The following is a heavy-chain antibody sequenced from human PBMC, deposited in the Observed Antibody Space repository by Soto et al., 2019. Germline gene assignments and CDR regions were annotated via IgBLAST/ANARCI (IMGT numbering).Heavy chain of an antibody. CDR3: AKDGGYSSGRYGA. Sequence: EVQLVESGGGLVQPGRSLRLSCAASGFTFDDYAMHLVRQAPGKGLEWVAGISWNSGSIGYADSVKGRFTISRDNAKNSLYLQMNSLRAEDTALYYCAKDGGYSSGRYGAWGQGTLVTVSS. V-gene: IGHV3-9*01. CDR1: GFTFDDYA. J-gene: IGHJ5*02. CDR2: ISWNSGSI. D-gene: IGHD6-19*01.